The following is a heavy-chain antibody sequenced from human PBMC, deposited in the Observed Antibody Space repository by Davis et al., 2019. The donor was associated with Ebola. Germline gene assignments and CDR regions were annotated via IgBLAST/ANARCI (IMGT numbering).Heavy chain of an antibody. CDR2: ISGSGGYT. D-gene: IGHD3-10*01. CDR3: AKGFGGPLVDY. V-gene: IGHV3-23*01. J-gene: IGHJ4*02. Sequence: PGGSLRLSCAASGFTFSSYAMSWVRQAPGKGLEWVSGISGSGGYTYHADSVNGRFTISRDNSKNTLYLQMNSLRVEDTAVYYCAKGFGGPLVDYWGQGTLVTVSS. CDR1: GFTFSSYA.